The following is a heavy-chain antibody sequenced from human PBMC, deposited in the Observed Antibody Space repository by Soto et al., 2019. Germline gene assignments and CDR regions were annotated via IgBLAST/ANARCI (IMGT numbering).Heavy chain of an antibody. J-gene: IGHJ4*02. Sequence: QVQLVESGGGVVQPGRSLRLSCAASGFTFSSYGMHWVRQAPGKGLEWVAVISYDGSNKYYADSVKGRFTISRDNSKNTLYLQMNSLRAEDTAVYYCAKDRYGDYVYFDYWGQGTLVTVSS. CDR2: ISYDGSNK. CDR1: GFTFSSYG. D-gene: IGHD4-17*01. V-gene: IGHV3-30*18. CDR3: AKDRYGDYVYFDY.